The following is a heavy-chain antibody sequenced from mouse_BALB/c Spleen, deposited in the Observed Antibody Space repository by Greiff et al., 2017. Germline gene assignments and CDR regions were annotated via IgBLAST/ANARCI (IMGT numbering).Heavy chain of an antibody. V-gene: IGHV14-3*02. D-gene: IGHD1-1*01. Sequence: EVKLMESGAELVKPGASVKLSCTASGFNIKDTYMHWVKQRPEQGLEWIGRIDPANGNTKYDPKFQGKATITADTSSNTAYLQLSSLTSEDTAVYYCARGANYYGSSYWFAYWGQGTLVTVSA. CDR1: GFNIKDTY. CDR3: ARGANYYGSSYWFAY. J-gene: IGHJ3*01. CDR2: IDPANGNT.